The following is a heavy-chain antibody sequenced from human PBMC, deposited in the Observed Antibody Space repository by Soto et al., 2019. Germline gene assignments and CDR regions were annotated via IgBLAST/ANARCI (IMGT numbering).Heavy chain of an antibody. CDR3: AKDRGYFYGPGSSVYYYDY. CDR2: IRGSGGSK. V-gene: IGHV3-23*01. CDR1: GFTFASYA. D-gene: IGHD3-10*01. J-gene: IGHJ4*02. Sequence: EVQLLESGGGLVQPGGSLRLSCAASGFTFASYAMNWVRQAPGKGLEWVSGIRGSGGSKYYADPAKGRFTISSDNSKNTMYLQKTRLRAEDTAVYYCAKDRGYFYGPGSSVYYYDYWGQGALVTVSS.